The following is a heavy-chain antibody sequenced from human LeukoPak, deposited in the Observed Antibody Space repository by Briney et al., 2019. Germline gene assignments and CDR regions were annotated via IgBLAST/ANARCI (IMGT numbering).Heavy chain of an antibody. CDR3: ARISGYSSGWYGNWFDP. V-gene: IGHV5-51*01. CDR2: IYPGDSDT. Sequence: GESLKISCKGSGYTFTSHWIGWVRQMPGKGLEWMGIIYPGDSDTRYSPSFQGQVTISADKSISTAYLQWSSLKASDTAMYYCARISGYSSGWYGNWFDPWGQGTLVTVSS. CDR1: GYTFTSHW. D-gene: IGHD6-19*01. J-gene: IGHJ5*02.